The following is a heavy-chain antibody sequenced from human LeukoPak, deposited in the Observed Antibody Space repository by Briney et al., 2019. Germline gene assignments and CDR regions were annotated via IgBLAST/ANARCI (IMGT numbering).Heavy chain of an antibody. V-gene: IGHV4-4*07. J-gene: IGHJ6*02. Sequence: SETLSLTCTVSGGSISSYYWSRIRQPAGKGLEWIGRIYTSGSTNYNPSLKSRVTMSVDTSKNQFSLKLSSVTAADTAVYYCARGSSGAHAGMDVWDQGTTVTVSS. D-gene: IGHD3-10*01. CDR2: IYTSGST. CDR3: ARGSSGAHAGMDV. CDR1: GGSISSYY.